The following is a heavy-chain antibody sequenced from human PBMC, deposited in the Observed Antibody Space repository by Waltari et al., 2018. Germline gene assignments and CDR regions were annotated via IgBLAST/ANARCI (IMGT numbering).Heavy chain of an antibody. CDR1: GFTFRDEA. D-gene: IGHD1-1*01. J-gene: IGHJ2*01. Sequence: EVQLSESGGGLIQPGGSLRLSCAASGFTFRDEAMTWVRQAPGRGLEWVSAMSLFNGSTYYAGPVRGRFTISRDHSKNSVYLQMNSLSAEDTAVYYCAKDSRWNLSWYFDLWGRGTWVAVSS. CDR3: AKDSRWNLSWYFDL. V-gene: IGHV3-23*01. CDR2: MSLFNGST.